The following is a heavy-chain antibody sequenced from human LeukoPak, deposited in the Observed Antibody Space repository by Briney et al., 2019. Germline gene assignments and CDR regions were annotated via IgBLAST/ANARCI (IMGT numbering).Heavy chain of an antibody. CDR1: GGSFSDYY. V-gene: IGHV4-34*01. CDR3: ARKSIVTAGRKPYDF. Sequence: SETLSLTCAVYGGSFSDYYWSWIRQPPGKGLEWIGEIDHSGRTNSNASLKSRVTISVDMSKNQFSLRLSSVTAADTAVYYCARKSIVTAGRKPYDFWDQGTLVTVSP. J-gene: IGHJ4*02. CDR2: IDHSGRT. D-gene: IGHD6-13*01.